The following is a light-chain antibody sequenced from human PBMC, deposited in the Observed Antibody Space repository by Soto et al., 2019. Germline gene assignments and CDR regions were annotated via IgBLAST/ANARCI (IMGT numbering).Light chain of an antibody. CDR2: AAS. V-gene: IGKV1-39*01. Sequence: DIQMTQSPSSLSASIGDRVTITCRASQSVTSYLNWYQQKPGKAPTLLIYAASSLHSGVPSRFRGGGSGTDFTLTINSQQPEDFATYYCQQSYSSHYTFGQGTKLEIK. CDR3: QQSYSSHYT. J-gene: IGKJ2*01. CDR1: QSVTSY.